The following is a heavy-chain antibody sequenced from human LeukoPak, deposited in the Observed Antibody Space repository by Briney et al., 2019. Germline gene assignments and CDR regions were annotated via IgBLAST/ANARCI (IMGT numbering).Heavy chain of an antibody. D-gene: IGHD6-13*01. CDR3: ARDKHVWGIAAAGKGNY. CDR1: GYTFTSYG. J-gene: IGHJ4*02. CDR2: ISAYNGNT. Sequence: ASVKVSCKASGYTFTSYGISWVRQAPGQGLEWMGWISAYNGNTNYAQKLQGRVNMTTDTSTSTAYMELRRLRPDDTAVDYCARDKHVWGIAAAGKGNYWGQGTLVTVSS. V-gene: IGHV1-18*01.